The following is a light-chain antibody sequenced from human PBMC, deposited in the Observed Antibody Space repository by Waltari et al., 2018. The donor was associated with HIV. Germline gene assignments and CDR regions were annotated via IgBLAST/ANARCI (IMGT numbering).Light chain of an antibody. CDR2: RND. CDR3: ATWDDRLSAWL. CDR1: SSNIGANF. J-gene: IGLJ2*01. V-gene: IGLV1-47*01. Sequence: QSQLTQPPSISGAPGQRVAISCSGTSSNIGANFVYWYQQFPGMAPRLLIYRNDQRPSGIPDRAAASTSGTSASLAISGLRAEDDADYYCATWDDRLSAWLFGGGTKLTVL.